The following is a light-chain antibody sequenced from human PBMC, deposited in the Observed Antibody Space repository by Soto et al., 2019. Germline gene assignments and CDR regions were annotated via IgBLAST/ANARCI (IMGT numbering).Light chain of an antibody. V-gene: IGKV3-11*01. J-gene: IGKJ1*01. Sequence: EIGLTQSAATLSLSPGERATLSCGASQSVSSYLAWYQQKTGQAPRLLIYDASNRATGIPARFSGSGSGTDFTLTISSLETEDFAVYYCQQYDKWPRTFGQGTKVDIK. CDR3: QQYDKWPRT. CDR1: QSVSSY. CDR2: DAS.